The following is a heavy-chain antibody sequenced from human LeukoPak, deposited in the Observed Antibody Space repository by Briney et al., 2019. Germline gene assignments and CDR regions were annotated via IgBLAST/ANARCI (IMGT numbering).Heavy chain of an antibody. CDR1: GYTFTSYY. Sequence: ASVKVSCKASGYTFTSYYMHWVRQAPGQGLEWMGIINPSGGSTSYAQKFQGRVTMTRDTSTSTVYMELSSLRSEDTAVYYCARAQDSMIVVALSAFDIWGQGTMVTVSS. CDR2: INPSGGST. D-gene: IGHD3-22*01. V-gene: IGHV1-46*01. CDR3: ARAQDSMIVVALSAFDI. J-gene: IGHJ3*02.